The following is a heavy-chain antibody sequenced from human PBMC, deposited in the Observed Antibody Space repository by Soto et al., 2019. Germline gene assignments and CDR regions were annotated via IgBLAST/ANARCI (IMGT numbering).Heavy chain of an antibody. CDR2: IWYDGSNK. V-gene: IGHV3-33*01. CDR1: GFTFSSYG. CDR3: AREGGYCSGGSCYSEGIDY. Sequence: QVQLVESGGGVVQPGRSLRLSCAASGFTFSSYGMHWVRQAPGKGLEWVAVIWYDGSNKYYADSVKGRFTISRDNSKNTLYLQMNSLRAEDTAVYYCAREGGYCSGGSCYSEGIDYWGQGTLVTVSS. J-gene: IGHJ4*02. D-gene: IGHD2-15*01.